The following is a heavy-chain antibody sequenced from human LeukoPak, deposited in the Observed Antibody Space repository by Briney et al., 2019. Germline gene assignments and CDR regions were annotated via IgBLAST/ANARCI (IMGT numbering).Heavy chain of an antibody. CDR2: INPNSGGT. J-gene: IGHJ3*02. CDR3: ARDSQLAADHDAFDI. V-gene: IGHV1-2*02. Sequence: ASVKVSCKASGYTFTGYYMHWVRQAPGQGLEWMGWINPNSGGTNYAQKLQGRVTMTTDTSTSTAYMELRSLRSDDTAVYYCARDSQLAADHDAFDIWGQGTMVTVSS. D-gene: IGHD6-6*01. CDR1: GYTFTGYY.